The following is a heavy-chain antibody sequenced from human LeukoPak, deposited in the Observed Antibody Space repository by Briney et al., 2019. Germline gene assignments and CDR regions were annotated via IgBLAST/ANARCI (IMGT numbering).Heavy chain of an antibody. Sequence: GASVTVSCKASGGTFSSYAISWVRQAPGQGLEWMGGIIPIFGTANYAQKFQGRVTITADEATSTAYMELSSLRSEDTAVYYCARAGYSGSYYSVDYWGQGTLVTVSS. J-gene: IGHJ4*02. CDR1: GGTFSSYA. CDR2: IIPIFGTA. D-gene: IGHD1-26*01. CDR3: ARAGYSGSYYSVDY. V-gene: IGHV1-69*01.